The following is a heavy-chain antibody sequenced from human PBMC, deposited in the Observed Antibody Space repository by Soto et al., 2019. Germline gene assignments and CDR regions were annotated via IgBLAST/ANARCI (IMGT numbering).Heavy chain of an antibody. CDR3: ARQYYDFWSGPEDMDV. CDR1: GYSFTSYW. D-gene: IGHD3-3*01. CDR2: IDPSDSYT. J-gene: IGHJ6*02. Sequence: GASLKISCKGSGYSFTSYWISWVRQMPGKGLEWMGRIDPSDSYTNYSPSFQGHVTISADKSISTAYLQWSSLKASDTAMYYCARQYYDFWSGPEDMDVWGQGTTVTVSS. V-gene: IGHV5-10-1*01.